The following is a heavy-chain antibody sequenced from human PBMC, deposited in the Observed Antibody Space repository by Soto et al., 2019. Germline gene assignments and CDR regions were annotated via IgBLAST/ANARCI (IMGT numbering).Heavy chain of an antibody. V-gene: IGHV2-26*01. CDR2: IFSSDDK. CDR1: GLSLSNGKLG. CDR3: AHLNTRGYYFDY. Sequence: SGPTLVNPTETLTLTCTVSGLSLSNGKLGVSWIRQPPGKALEWLAHIFSSDDKSYSTSLRSRLTISKDTSRSQVVLTMTNLDPMDTATYFCAHLNTRGYYFDYWGQGALVTVSS. J-gene: IGHJ4*02.